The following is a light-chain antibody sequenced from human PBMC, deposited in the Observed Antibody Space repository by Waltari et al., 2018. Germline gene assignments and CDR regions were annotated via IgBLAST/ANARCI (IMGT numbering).Light chain of an antibody. Sequence: DIQMTQSPSTLSASVGDRVAITCRANQSVNSWLAWYQQKPGKAPKFLFYKASILESGVPSMCSSSGSATEFTLTISNLQPDDFASYYCQQYNRYSTFGQGTKVELK. J-gene: IGKJ1*01. CDR1: QSVNSW. V-gene: IGKV1-5*03. CDR2: KAS. CDR3: QQYNRYST.